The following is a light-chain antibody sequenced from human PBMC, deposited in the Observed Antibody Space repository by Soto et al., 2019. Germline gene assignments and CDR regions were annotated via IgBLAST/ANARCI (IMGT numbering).Light chain of an antibody. J-gene: IGKJ4*01. CDR2: AAS. Sequence: AIRMTQSPSSFSASTGDRVTITCRASQDISSYLAWYQQKPGKAPKVLIYAASTLQSGVPSRFSGSGSGTDFTLTISGLQSVEFATYYCQQYHTYPPLTFGGGTKVEIK. CDR1: QDISSY. CDR3: QQYHTYPPLT. V-gene: IGKV1-8*01.